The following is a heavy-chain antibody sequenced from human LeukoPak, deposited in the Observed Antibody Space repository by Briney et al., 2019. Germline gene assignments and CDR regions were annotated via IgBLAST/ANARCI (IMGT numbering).Heavy chain of an antibody. CDR3: AKDVGTAFFDY. J-gene: IGHJ4*02. V-gene: IGHV3-21*01. Sequence: SVKGRFTISRDNAKSSLYLQMNSLRAEDTGIYYCAKDVGTAFFDYWGQGTLVTVSS. D-gene: IGHD1-1*01.